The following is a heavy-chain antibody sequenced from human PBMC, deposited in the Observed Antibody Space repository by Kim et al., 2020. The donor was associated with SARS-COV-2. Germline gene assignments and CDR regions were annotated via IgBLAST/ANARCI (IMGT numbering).Heavy chain of an antibody. V-gene: IGHV3-30*01. CDR3: ASLLAAAGTDFDF. J-gene: IGHJ4*02. D-gene: IGHD6-13*01. Sequence: NPDPGKGRFTISRDNSQNTLYLQMNSLRPEDTAVYYCASLLAAAGTDFDFWGQGTLVTVSS.